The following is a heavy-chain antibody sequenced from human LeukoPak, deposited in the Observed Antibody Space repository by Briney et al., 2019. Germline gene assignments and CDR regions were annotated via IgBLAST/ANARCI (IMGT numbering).Heavy chain of an antibody. CDR3: TNGGTYTTGWYRTLAL. CDR1: GFTFSSYA. Sequence: GGSLRLSCAASGFTFSSYAMHWVRQAPGKGLEWVSAISFSGDVTFYADSVKGRFTISRDNSKNTLFQRMNSLRDEDTAIYYCTNGGTYTTGWYRTLALWGQGTMVTVS. J-gene: IGHJ3*01. CDR2: ISFSGDVT. D-gene: IGHD6-19*01. V-gene: IGHV3-23*01.